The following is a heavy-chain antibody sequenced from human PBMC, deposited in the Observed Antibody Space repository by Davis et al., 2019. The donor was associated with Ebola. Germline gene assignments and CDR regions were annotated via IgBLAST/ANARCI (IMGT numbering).Heavy chain of an antibody. CDR3: AKVGSSWYLFDY. CDR1: GFPFSSYT. J-gene: IGHJ4*02. CDR2: ISGSGGST. D-gene: IGHD6-13*01. V-gene: IGHV3-23*01. Sequence: PGGSLRLSCAASGFPFSSYTMNWVRQAPGKGLEWVSAISGSGGSTYYADSVKGRFTISRYNSKNTLYLQMNSLRAEDTAAYYCAKVGSSWYLFDYWGQGTLVTVSS.